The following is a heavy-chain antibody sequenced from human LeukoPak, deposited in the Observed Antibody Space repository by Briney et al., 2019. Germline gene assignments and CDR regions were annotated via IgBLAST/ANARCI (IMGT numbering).Heavy chain of an antibody. J-gene: IGHJ4*02. Sequence: GSLRLSCAASGFTFSSYGMSWVRQAPGKGLEWVSSSSGSTIYYADSVKGRFTISRDNAKNSLYLQMNSLRAEDTAIYYCAREDSSGLDYWGQGTLVTVSS. CDR2: SSSGSTI. V-gene: IGHV3-48*04. D-gene: IGHD6-19*01. CDR3: AREDSSGLDY. CDR1: GFTFSSYG.